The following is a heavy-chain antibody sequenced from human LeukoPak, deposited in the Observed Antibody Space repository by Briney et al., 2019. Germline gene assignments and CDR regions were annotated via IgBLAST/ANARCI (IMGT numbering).Heavy chain of an antibody. J-gene: IGHJ4*02. Sequence: SETLSLTCTVSGGSISSSSYYWGRIRQPPGKGLEWIGSIYYSGSTYYNPSLKSRVTISVDTSKNQFSLKLSSVTAADTAVYYCARSSPGYQLLYYFDYWGQGTLVTVSS. CDR1: GGSISSSSYY. V-gene: IGHV4-39*07. D-gene: IGHD2-2*01. CDR2: IYYSGST. CDR3: ARSSPGYQLLYYFDY.